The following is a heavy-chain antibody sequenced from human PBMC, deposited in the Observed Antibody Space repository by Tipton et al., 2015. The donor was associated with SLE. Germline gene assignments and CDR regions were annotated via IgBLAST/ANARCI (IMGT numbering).Heavy chain of an antibody. Sequence: TLSLTCTVSGSSISSSSYYWGWIRQPPGKGLEWIGSIYYSGSTYYNPSLKSRVTISVDTSKNQFSLKLSSVTAADTAVYYCARHDYGDYGYFDYWGQGTLATVSS. CDR2: IYYSGST. CDR1: GSSISSSSYY. V-gene: IGHV4-39*01. CDR3: ARHDYGDYGYFDY. D-gene: IGHD4-17*01. J-gene: IGHJ4*02.